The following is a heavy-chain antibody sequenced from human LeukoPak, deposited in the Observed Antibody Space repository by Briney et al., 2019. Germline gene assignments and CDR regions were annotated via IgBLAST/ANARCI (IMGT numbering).Heavy chain of an antibody. CDR1: GGSISSYY. D-gene: IGHD5-18*01. Sequence: SETLSLTCTVSGGSISSYYWSWIRQPSGKGLEWIGYIYYSGSTNYNPSLKSRVTISVDTSKSQFSLKLSSVTAADTAVYYCARHRNSYGFYNWFDPWGQGTLVTVSS. CDR2: IYYSGST. V-gene: IGHV4-59*08. J-gene: IGHJ5*02. CDR3: ARHRNSYGFYNWFDP.